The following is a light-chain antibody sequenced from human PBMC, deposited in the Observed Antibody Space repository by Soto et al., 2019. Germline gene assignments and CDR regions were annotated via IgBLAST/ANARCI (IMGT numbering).Light chain of an antibody. CDR1: QSVLYSSNNKNY. Sequence: DIVMTQSPDSLAVSLGERATINCKSSQSVLYSSNNKNYLAWYQQKPGQPPRLLISWASTRASVVPDRFSGSGSGTDFTLTISSLQAEDVAVYYCQQYYSTPYTFGQGTKLEIK. CDR2: WAS. CDR3: QQYYSTPYT. V-gene: IGKV4-1*01. J-gene: IGKJ2*01.